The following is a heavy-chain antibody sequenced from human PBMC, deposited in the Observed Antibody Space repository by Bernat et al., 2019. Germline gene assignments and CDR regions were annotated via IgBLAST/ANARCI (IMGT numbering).Heavy chain of an antibody. CDR1: GFTFNSYA. Sequence: EVQLLESGGGLVQPGGSLRLSCAASGFTFNSYAMSWVRRAPGKGLEWVSAFSGSGGSTYYADSVKGRFTISRDNSKNTLYLQMNSLRAEDTALYYCAKATGVVAPTYIDYWGQGTLVTVSS. J-gene: IGHJ4*02. V-gene: IGHV3-23*01. CDR2: FSGSGGST. CDR3: AKATGVVAPTYIDY. D-gene: IGHD2-15*01.